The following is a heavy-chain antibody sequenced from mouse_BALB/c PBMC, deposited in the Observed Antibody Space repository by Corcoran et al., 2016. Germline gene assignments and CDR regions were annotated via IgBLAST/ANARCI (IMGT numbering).Heavy chain of an antibody. CDR3: ANWDWYFDV. CDR2: IDPANGNT. CDR1: GFNIKDTY. J-gene: IGHJ1*01. D-gene: IGHD4-1*01. V-gene: IGHV14-3*02. Sequence: EVQLQQSGAELVKPGASVKLSFTASGFNIKDTYMHWVKQRPEHGLELIGRIDPANGNTKYDPKFQGKATITADTSSNTAYLQLSSLTSEYTADYYCANWDWYFDVWGAGTTVTVSS.